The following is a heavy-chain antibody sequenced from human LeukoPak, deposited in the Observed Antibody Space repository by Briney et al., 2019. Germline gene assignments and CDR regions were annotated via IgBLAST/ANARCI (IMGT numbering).Heavy chain of an antibody. J-gene: IGHJ4*02. CDR3: ARLYGSGFDY. CDR1: GGSINSSSYY. Sequence: SETLSLXCAVSGGSINSSSYYWYWIRQSPEKGLEWIGSIYYTGSTYCNPSLKSRVTISVDTSKNQFSLKLSSVTAADTAVYYCARLYGSGFDYWGQGTLVTVSS. D-gene: IGHD6-19*01. V-gene: IGHV4-39*01. CDR2: IYYTGST.